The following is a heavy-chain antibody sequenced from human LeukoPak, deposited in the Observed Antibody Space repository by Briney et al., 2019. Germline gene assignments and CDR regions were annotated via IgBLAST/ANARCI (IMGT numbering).Heavy chain of an antibody. Sequence: GASVKVSCKASGYTFTSYDVNWVRQATGQGLEWMGWMNPNSGNTGYAQKFQGRVTITRNTSISTAYMELSSLRSEDTAVYYCARGGRGWAPYYYYYMDVWGKGTTVTVSS. CDR1: GYTFTSYD. D-gene: IGHD6-19*01. CDR2: MNPNSGNT. CDR3: ARGGRGWAPYYYYYMDV. V-gene: IGHV1-8*03. J-gene: IGHJ6*03.